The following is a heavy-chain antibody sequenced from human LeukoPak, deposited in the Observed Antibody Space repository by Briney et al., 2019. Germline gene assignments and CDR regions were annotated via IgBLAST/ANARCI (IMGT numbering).Heavy chain of an antibody. D-gene: IGHD3-3*01. J-gene: IGHJ6*03. CDR1: GGSISSRSYY. CDR2: IYYSGST. CDR3: ARGTHYDFWSGTYYYYYMDV. Sequence: SETLSLTCTVSGGSISSRSYYWGWIRQPPGKGLEWIGTIYYSGSTYYNPSLKSRVTISVDTSKNQFSLKLSSVTAADTAAYYCARGTHYDFWSGTYYYYYMDVWGKGATVTVSS. V-gene: IGHV4-39*07.